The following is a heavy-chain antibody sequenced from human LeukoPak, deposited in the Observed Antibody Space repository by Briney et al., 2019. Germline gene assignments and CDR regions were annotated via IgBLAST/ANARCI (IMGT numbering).Heavy chain of an antibody. CDR2: INSDGSTI. D-gene: IGHD6-6*01. CDR1: GFTFSSYA. J-gene: IGHJ4*02. V-gene: IGHV3-74*01. CDR3: VRTRYSSSSGDH. Sequence: GGSLRLSCAASGFTFSSYAMSWVRQAPGKGLVWVSRINSDGSTISYADSVKGRFTISRDNAKNTLYLQMNSLRAEDTAVYYCVRTRYSSSSGDHWGQGTLVTVSS.